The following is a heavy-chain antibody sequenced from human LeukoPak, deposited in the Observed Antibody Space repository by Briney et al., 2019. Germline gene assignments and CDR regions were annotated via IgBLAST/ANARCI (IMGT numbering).Heavy chain of an antibody. CDR2: IYFSGST. V-gene: IGHV4-31*03. D-gene: IGHD3-22*01. CDR3: ARDYDGSGYSFDC. CDR1: GGSITSGGYY. J-gene: IGHJ4*02. Sequence: SETLSLICTVSGGSITSGGYYWSWIRQDPGKGLEWIGYIYFSGSTYYNPSLKSRVTIALDTSRNQFSLQLSSVTAADTAVYYCARDYDGSGYSFDCWGQGTLVTVSS.